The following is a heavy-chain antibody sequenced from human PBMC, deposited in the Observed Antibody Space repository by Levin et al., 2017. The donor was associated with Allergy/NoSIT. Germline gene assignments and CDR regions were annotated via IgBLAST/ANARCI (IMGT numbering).Heavy chain of an antibody. D-gene: IGHD4-11*01. CDR3: ARGTRNDYRPYYFDY. CDR2: IIPIFGTA. J-gene: IGHJ4*02. Sequence: SVKVSCKASGGTFSSYAISWVRQAPGQGLEWMGGIIPIFGTANYAQKFQGRVTITADKSTSTAYMELSSLRSEDTAVYCCARGTRNDYRPYYFDYWGQGTLVTVSS. V-gene: IGHV1-69*06. CDR1: GGTFSSYA.